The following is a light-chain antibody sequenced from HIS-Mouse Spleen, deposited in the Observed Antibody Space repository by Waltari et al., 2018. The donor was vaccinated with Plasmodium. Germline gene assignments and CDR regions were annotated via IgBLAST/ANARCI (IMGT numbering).Light chain of an antibody. V-gene: IGKV3-15*01. CDR3: QQYNNWSFT. CDR2: GAS. Sequence: EIVMTHSPATLSVSPGERATLSCRASPSVSSNLAWYQQKPRQAPRLLIYGASTRATGIPARFSGSGSGTEFTLTISSLQSEDFAVYYCQQYNNWSFTFGPGTKVDIK. J-gene: IGKJ3*01. CDR1: PSVSSN.